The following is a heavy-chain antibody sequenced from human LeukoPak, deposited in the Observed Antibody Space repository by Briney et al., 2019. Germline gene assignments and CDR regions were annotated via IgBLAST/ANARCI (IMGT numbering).Heavy chain of an antibody. CDR3: AKNKGQLVPNYCMNV. V-gene: IGHV3-23*01. Sequence: GGSLRLSCKASGFSLSTFAMCWVRRAPGKGLELVSTLSSSGSRTYYAESVKGRFTISRDTSMNTVFLQMNSLRGDDTAIYYCAKNKGQLVPNYCMNVWGKGTTVTVS. CDR2: LSSSGSRT. CDR1: GFSLSTFA. D-gene: IGHD2/OR15-2a*01. J-gene: IGHJ6*03.